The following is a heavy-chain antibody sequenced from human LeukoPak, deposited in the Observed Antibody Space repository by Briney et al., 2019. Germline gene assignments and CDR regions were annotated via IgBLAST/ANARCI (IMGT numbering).Heavy chain of an antibody. J-gene: IGHJ4*02. D-gene: IGHD3-10*01. CDR3: AKVGSGSYYFDY. CDR1: GFTFSSYG. V-gene: IGHV3-23*01. CDR2: ISGSGGST. Sequence: PGGSLRLSCAASGFTFSSYGMSWVRQAPGKGREWVSAISGSGGSTYYANSVKGRFPISRDNYKKTLYLQMNSLRAEDTAVYYCAKVGSGSYYFDYWGQGTLVTVSS.